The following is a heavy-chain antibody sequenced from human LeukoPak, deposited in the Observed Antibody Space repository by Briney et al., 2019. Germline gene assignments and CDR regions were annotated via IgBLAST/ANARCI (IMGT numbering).Heavy chain of an antibody. D-gene: IGHD3-10*01. CDR3: AREGGGYGSGTHYYYYGMDV. CDR2: IWYDGSNK. V-gene: IGHV3-33*08. J-gene: IGHJ6*04. CDR1: GFTFSSYA. Sequence: PGGSLRLSCAASGFTFSSYAMHWVRQAPGKGLEWVAVIWYDGSNKYYADSVKGRFTISRDNSKNTLYLQMNSLRAEDTAVYYCAREGGGYGSGTHYYYYGMDVWGKGTTVTVSS.